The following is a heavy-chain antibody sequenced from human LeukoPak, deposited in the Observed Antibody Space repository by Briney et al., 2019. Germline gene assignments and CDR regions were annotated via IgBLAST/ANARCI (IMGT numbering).Heavy chain of an antibody. CDR3: TRGNYGDFAFDI. CDR1: GFTFGDYA. CDR2: IRNKAYGGTT. Sequence: GGSLRLSCTTSGFTFGDYAMSWVRQAPGKGLEWVGFIRNKAYGGTTEYAASVQGRFTISRDDSKSIAYLQMNSLKTEDTAAYYCTRGNYGDFAFDIWGQGTMVTVSS. V-gene: IGHV3-49*04. D-gene: IGHD4-17*01. J-gene: IGHJ3*02.